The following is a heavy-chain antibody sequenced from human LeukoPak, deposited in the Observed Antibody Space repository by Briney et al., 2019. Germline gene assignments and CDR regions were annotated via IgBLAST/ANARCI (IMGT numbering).Heavy chain of an antibody. D-gene: IGHD2-8*01. CDR3: ARVVVLTTSESKYYFDY. Sequence: SETLSLTCTVSGGSISSSSYYWGWIRQPPGKGLEWIGSIYYSGSTYYNPSLKSRVTISVDTSKNQFSLKLSSVTAADTAVYYCARVVVLTTSESKYYFDYWGQGTLVTVSS. CDR2: IYYSGST. CDR1: GGSISSSSYY. J-gene: IGHJ4*02. V-gene: IGHV4-39*01.